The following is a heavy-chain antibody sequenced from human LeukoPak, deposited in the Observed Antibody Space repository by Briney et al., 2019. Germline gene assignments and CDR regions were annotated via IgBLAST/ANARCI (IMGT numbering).Heavy chain of an antibody. CDR3: ARGRGRSHGGPPFDY. V-gene: IGHV4-4*07. D-gene: IGHD3-10*01. J-gene: IGHJ4*02. CDR2: IYTSGST. CDR1: GGSISSYY. Sequence: SETLSLTCTVSGGSISSYYWSWIRQPAGKGLEWIGRIYTSGSTNYNPSLKSRVTISVDTSKNQFSLKLSSVTAADTAVYYCARGRGRSHGGPPFDYWGQGTLVTVSS.